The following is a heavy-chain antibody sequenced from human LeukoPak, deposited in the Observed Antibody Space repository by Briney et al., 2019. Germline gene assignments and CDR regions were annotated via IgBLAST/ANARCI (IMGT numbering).Heavy chain of an antibody. CDR2: MNPNRGDT. V-gene: IGHV1-8*01. J-gene: IGHJ3*02. Sequence: ASVKVSCKASGYTFTSYDIHWVRQATGQGREWRGRMNPNRGDTDYAQKFQGRVTITRDTSTTTAYMELSSLRSEDTAVYYCARDQEVGATKGDAFDIWGQGTMVTVSS. D-gene: IGHD1-26*01. CDR3: ARDQEVGATKGDAFDI. CDR1: GYTFTSYD.